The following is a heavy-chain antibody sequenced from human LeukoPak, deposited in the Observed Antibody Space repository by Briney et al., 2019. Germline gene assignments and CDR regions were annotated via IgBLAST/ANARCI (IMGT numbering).Heavy chain of an antibody. J-gene: IGHJ5*02. Sequence: GGSLRLSCAASGFTFSSYSMNWVRQAPGKGLEWVSYISSSSSTIYYADSVKGRFTISRDNAKNSLYLQMNSLRAEDTAVYYCARERPEGLWFGELLSFDPWGQGTLVTVSS. CDR3: ARERPEGLWFGELLSFDP. CDR2: ISSSSSTI. CDR1: GFTFSSYS. D-gene: IGHD3-10*01. V-gene: IGHV3-48*04.